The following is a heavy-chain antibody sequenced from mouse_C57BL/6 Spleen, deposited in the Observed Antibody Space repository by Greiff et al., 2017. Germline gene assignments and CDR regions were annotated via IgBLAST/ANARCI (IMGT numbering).Heavy chain of an antibody. CDR2: ISSGGDYI. J-gene: IGHJ1*03. CDR1: GFTFSSYA. D-gene: IGHD1-1*01. Sequence: EVQRVESGEGLVKPGGSLKLSCAASGFTFSSYAMSWVRQTPEKRLEWVAYISSGGDYIYYADTVKGRFTISRDNARNTLYLQMSSLKSEDTAMYYCTRGGTTVEGNWYFDVWGTGTTVTVSS. CDR3: TRGGTTVEGNWYFDV. V-gene: IGHV5-9-1*02.